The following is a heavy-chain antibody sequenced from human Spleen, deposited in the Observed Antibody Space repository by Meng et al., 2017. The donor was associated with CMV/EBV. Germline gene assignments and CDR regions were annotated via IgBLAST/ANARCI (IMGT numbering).Heavy chain of an antibody. CDR2: IRGSGGST. Sequence: GESLKISCAASGFTFSSYAMSWVRQAPGKGLEWVSAIRGSGGSTYYADSVKGRFTISRDNSKNTLYLQMNSLRAEDTAVYYCAKDSRYPDAPGWFDPWGQGTLVTVSS. D-gene: IGHD3-9*01. J-gene: IGHJ5*02. CDR1: GFTFSSYA. CDR3: AKDSRYPDAPGWFDP. V-gene: IGHV3-23*01.